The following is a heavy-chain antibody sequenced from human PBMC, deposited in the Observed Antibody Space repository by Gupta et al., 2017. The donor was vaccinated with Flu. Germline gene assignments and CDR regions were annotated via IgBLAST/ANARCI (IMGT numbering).Heavy chain of an antibody. J-gene: IGHJ4*02. V-gene: IGHV4-59*08. CDR2: VDYSGRT. D-gene: IGHD2-8*01. CDR3: ARHNVRTAFDF. Sequence: TWIRQPPGKGLEWLGYVDYSGRTNPNPSLESRLAFSVDTSKNQFSLSLTSVTAADTAMYYCARHNVRTAFDFWGQGMLVTVSS.